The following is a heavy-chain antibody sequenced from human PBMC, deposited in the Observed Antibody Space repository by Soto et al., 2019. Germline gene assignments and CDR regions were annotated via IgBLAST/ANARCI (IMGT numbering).Heavy chain of an antibody. CDR2: IYSGGRD. D-gene: IGHD3-3*01. J-gene: IGHJ4*02. Sequence: SETLSLTXTVSGGSISGHFWSWIRQPAGKRMEWIGRIYSGGRDNYNPALKSRVTMSVDTSKNQFSLTLRSVTAADTAVYYCARDNVWSGYYSFFDHWGQGSLVTVSS. V-gene: IGHV4-4*07. CDR3: ARDNVWSGYYSFFDH. CDR1: GGSISGHF.